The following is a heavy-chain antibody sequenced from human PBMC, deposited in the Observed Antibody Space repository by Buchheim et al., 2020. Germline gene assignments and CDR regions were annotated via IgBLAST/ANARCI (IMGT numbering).Heavy chain of an antibody. CDR1: GGSISSGGYY. V-gene: IGHV4-31*03. J-gene: IGHJ4*02. Sequence: QVQLQESGPGLVKPSQTLSLTCTVSGGSISSGGYYWSWIRQHPGKGLEWIGYIYYSGSTYYNPSLKSRVPISVDTSKNHLSLKLSSVTAADTAVYYCARGRRYCSSTSCYSKYYFDYWGQGTL. CDR2: IYYSGST. D-gene: IGHD2-2*01. CDR3: ARGRRYCSSTSCYSKYYFDY.